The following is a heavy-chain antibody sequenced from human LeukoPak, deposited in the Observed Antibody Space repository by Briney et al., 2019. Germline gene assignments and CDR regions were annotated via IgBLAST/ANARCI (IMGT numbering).Heavy chain of an antibody. CDR3: ASGGGGRVDY. Sequence: SETLSLTCTVSGGSISSNSYYWGWIRQPPGKGLEWIGSIYYSGSTYYDPSLKSRVTISVDTSKNQFSLKLSSVTAADTAVYYCASGGGGRVDYWGQGTLVTVSS. D-gene: IGHD3-16*01. CDR2: IYYSGST. J-gene: IGHJ4*02. V-gene: IGHV4-39*01. CDR1: GGSISSNSYY.